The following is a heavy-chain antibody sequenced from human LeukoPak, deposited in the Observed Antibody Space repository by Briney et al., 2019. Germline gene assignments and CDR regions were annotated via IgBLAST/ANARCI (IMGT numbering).Heavy chain of an antibody. CDR2: IRSRAYGGTT. D-gene: IGHD6-6*01. J-gene: IGHJ6*02. V-gene: IGHV3-49*04. CDR3: TRVLEYSRPPTGPAMDV. Sequence: SLTLSCTVSRFSPDDFAMRWVRQAPGKGLEWVGFIRSRAYGGTTEYAASVKGRFTISREDSKSIAYLQMNGLKTEDTAVYDCTRVLEYSRPPTGPAMDVWGQGTTVTVSS. CDR1: RFSPDDFA.